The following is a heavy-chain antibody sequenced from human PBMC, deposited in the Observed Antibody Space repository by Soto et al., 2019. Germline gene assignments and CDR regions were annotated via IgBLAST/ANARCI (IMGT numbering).Heavy chain of an antibody. CDR1: GFTFSNYA. CDR2: ISYDGSNK. V-gene: IGHV3-30-3*01. D-gene: IGHD3-3*01. J-gene: IGHJ4*02. CDR3: ATDKRDLRFLESSYYFDY. Sequence: QVQLVESGGGVVQPGRSLRLSCAPSGFTFSNYAMHWVRQAPGKGLEWVAVISYDGSNKYYADSVKGRFTISRDNSKNTLYLQMNSLRAEDTAVYYCATDKRDLRFLESSYYFDYWGQGTLVTVSS.